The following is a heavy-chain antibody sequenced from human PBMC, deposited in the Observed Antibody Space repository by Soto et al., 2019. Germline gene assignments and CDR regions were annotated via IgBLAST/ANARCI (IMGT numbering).Heavy chain of an antibody. J-gene: IGHJ4*02. CDR2: ISGSGGST. V-gene: IGHV3-23*01. Sequence: EVQLLESGGGLVQPGGSLRLSCAASGFTFSSYAMSWVRQAPGKGLEWVSAISGSGGSTYYADSVKGRFIISRDNSKNTLYLHMNSLRAEDTAVYYCAKDTYSSGGFDYWGQGTLVTVSS. D-gene: IGHD6-19*01. CDR3: AKDTYSSGGFDY. CDR1: GFTFSSYA.